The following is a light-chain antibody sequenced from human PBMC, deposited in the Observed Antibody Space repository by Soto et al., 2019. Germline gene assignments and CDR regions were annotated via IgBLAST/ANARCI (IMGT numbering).Light chain of an antibody. V-gene: IGKV3-11*01. CDR2: DAS. CDR1: QSVSSS. J-gene: IGKJ1*01. CDR3: QQRSNWPPWT. Sequence: EIVLTQSPATLSLSPGERATLSCRASQSVSSSLAWYQQKPGQPPRLLIYDASNRATGIPARFSGSGSGTDFTLTISSLEPEDFAVYYCQQRSNWPPWTFGQGTKVDI.